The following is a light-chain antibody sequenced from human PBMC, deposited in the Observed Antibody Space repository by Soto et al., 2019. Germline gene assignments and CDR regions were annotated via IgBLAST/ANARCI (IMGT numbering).Light chain of an antibody. CDR2: CAS. Sequence: EIVLTQSPGTLSLSPGERATLSCRASQSVRNSYLAWYKQKTGQAPRLLIYCASGRATGIPDRFSGSGSGTDFTLTISILEPEDFAVYYCQQYGSSPYTFGQGNKLEI. J-gene: IGKJ2*01. CDR3: QQYGSSPYT. V-gene: IGKV3-20*01. CDR1: QSVRNSY.